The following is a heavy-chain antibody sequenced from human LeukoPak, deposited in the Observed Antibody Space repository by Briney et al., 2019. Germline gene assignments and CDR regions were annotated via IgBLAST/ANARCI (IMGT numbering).Heavy chain of an antibody. V-gene: IGHV4-34*01. Sequence: PSETLSLTCAVYGGSFSGYYWSWIRQPPGKGLEWIGEINHSGSTNYNPSLKSRVTITVDTSKNQFSLKLSSVTAADTAVYYCARGMDYGDYSDGMDVWGKGTTVTVSS. D-gene: IGHD4-17*01. CDR3: ARGMDYGDYSDGMDV. CDR2: INHSGST. J-gene: IGHJ6*04. CDR1: GGSFSGYY.